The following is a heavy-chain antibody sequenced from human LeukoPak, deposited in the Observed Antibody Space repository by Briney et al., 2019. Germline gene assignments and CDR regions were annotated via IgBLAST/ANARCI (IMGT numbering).Heavy chain of an antibody. CDR3: AAAPDFFNRDRPVYWYSDL. CDR2: IVLGSGTT. J-gene: IGHJ2*01. D-gene: IGHD2/OR15-2a*01. CDR1: GFTLTSAA. V-gene: IGHV1-58*02. Sequence: GTSVKVSCKASGFTLTSAAMQWVRQARGQRLEWIGRIVLGSGTTNYAQNFQERVTITRDMSTSTVSMELSSPRSEDTAVYYCAAAPDFFNRDRPVYWYSDLGGRGTLVTVSS.